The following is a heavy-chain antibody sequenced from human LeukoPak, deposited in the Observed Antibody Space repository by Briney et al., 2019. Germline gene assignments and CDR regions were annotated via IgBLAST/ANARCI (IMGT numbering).Heavy chain of an antibody. CDR2: INPNSGDT. Sequence: ASVKVSCKASGYTFTDYYMHWVRQAPGQGLEWVGWINPNSGDTNSAQKFQGRVTMTRDTSISTAYMELSSLTSDDTAVYYCARDGGFDYWGQGTPVTVSS. V-gene: IGHV1-2*02. D-gene: IGHD3-16*01. CDR1: GYTFTDYY. J-gene: IGHJ4*02. CDR3: ARDGGFDY.